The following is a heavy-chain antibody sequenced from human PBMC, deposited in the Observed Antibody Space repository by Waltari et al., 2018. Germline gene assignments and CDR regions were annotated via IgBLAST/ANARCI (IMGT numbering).Heavy chain of an antibody. J-gene: IGHJ2*01. CDR3: AKTEGIAVAGTEAYFDL. CDR2: ISGSGGST. CDR1: GFTFSSYA. V-gene: IGHV3-23*04. Sequence: EVQLVESGGGLVQPGGSLRLSCAASGFTFSSYAMIWVRQAPGRGLEWVSAISGSGGSTYYADSVKGRFTISRDNSKNTLYLQMNSLRAEDTAVYYCAKTEGIAVAGTEAYFDLWGRGTLVTVSS. D-gene: IGHD6-19*01.